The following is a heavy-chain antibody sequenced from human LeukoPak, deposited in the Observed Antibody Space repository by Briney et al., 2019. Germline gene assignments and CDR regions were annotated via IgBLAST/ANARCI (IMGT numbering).Heavy chain of an antibody. V-gene: IGHV3-23*01. D-gene: IGHD2-21*02. J-gene: IGHJ3*02. CDR2: ISGSGGST. CDR3: AKDLRYCGGDCYFDAFDI. Sequence: PGGSLRLSCAASGFTFSSYAMSWVRQAPGKGLEWVSAISGSGGSTYYADSVKGRFTISRDNSKNTLYLQMNSLRAEDTAVYYCAKDLRYCGGDCYFDAFDIWGQGTMVTVPS. CDR1: GFTFSSYA.